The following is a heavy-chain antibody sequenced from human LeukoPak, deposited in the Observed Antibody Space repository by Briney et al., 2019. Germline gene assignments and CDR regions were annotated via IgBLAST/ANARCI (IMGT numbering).Heavy chain of an antibody. CDR1: GFSFTSYA. V-gene: IGHV3-7*01. Sequence: GGSLRLSCAASGFSFTSYAMSWVRQAPARGLEGVANIKEDGTEKNYVDSVKGRFTISRDNVKKSLYLEMNSLRVEDTAVYYCARGRWSDYWGQGTQVTVSS. J-gene: IGHJ4*02. CDR2: IKEDGTEK. D-gene: IGHD5-24*01. CDR3: ARGRWSDY.